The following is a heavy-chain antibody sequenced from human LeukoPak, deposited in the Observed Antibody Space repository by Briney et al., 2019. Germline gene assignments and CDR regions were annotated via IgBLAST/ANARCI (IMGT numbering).Heavy chain of an antibody. J-gene: IGHJ3*02. Sequence: ASVKVSCMASGYTFTGYYMHWVRQAPGQGLEWMGWINPNSGGTNYAQKFQGRVTMTRDTSISTAYMELSRLRSDDTAVYYCARDRTYCSGGSCSPDAFDIWGQGTMVTVSS. CDR3: ARDRTYCSGGSCSPDAFDI. V-gene: IGHV1-2*02. D-gene: IGHD2-15*01. CDR1: GYTFTGYY. CDR2: INPNSGGT.